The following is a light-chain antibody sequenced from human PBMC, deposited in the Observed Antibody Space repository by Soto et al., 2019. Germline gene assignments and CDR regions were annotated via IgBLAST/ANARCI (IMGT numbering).Light chain of an antibody. Sequence: EIVLTQSPGTLSLSPGERATLSCRASQSVSSNYVAWYQQKPGQTPKVLIYRASSRATGIPDRFSGSGSGTDFTLTISRLEPEDFAMYYCQQYGSSPLTFGGGTTGDIK. J-gene: IGKJ4*01. CDR1: QSVSSNY. CDR3: QQYGSSPLT. V-gene: IGKV3-20*01. CDR2: RAS.